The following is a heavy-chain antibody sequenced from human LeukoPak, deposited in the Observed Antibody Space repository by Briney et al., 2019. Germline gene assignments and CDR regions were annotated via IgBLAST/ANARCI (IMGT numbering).Heavy chain of an antibody. Sequence: PSETLSLTCAVYGGSFSGYYWSWIRQPPGKGLEWIGEINHSGSTNYNPSLKSRVTISVDTSKNQFSLKLSSVTAADTAVYYCARLINYVKGLYYYYGMDVWGQGTTVTVSS. J-gene: IGHJ6*02. CDR3: ARLINYVKGLYYYYGMDV. CDR1: GGSFSGYY. CDR2: INHSGST. D-gene: IGHD1-7*01. V-gene: IGHV4-34*01.